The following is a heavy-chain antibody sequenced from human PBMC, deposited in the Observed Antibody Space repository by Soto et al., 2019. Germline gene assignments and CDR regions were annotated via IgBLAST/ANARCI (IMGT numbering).Heavy chain of an antibody. CDR1: GGTFSSYA. CDR3: ARGLRYFDWLSPLYYYYYGMDV. V-gene: IGHV1-69*01. Sequence: QVQLVQSGAEVKKPGSSVKVSCKASGGTFSSYAISWVRQAPGQGLEWMGGIIPIFGTANYAQKIQGRVTITADESTSTAYMELSSLRSEDTAVYYCARGLRYFDWLSPLYYYYYGMDVWGQGTTVTVSS. CDR2: IIPIFGTA. D-gene: IGHD3-9*01. J-gene: IGHJ6*02.